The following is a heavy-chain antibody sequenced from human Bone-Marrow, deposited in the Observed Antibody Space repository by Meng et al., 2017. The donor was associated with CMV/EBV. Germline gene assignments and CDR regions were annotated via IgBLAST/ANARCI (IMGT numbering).Heavy chain of an antibody. Sequence: SVKVSCKASGGTFTNYAISWVRQAPGEGLEWMGGIIPMYATANYAERFQGRVTITTDESTSTASMELSSLRSEDTAVYYCARASYYGSGSYYHFDSWGQGTPVTVAS. CDR1: GGTFTNYA. D-gene: IGHD3-10*01. V-gene: IGHV1-69*05. CDR2: IIPMYATA. CDR3: ARASYYGSGSYYHFDS. J-gene: IGHJ4*02.